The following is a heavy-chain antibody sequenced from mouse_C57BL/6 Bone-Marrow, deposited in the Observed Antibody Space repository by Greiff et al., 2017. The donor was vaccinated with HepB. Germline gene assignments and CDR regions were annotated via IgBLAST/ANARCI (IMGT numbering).Heavy chain of an antibody. Sequence: VQVVESGPGLVAPSQSLSITCTVSGFSLTSYGVDWVRQPPGKGLEWLGVIWGGGSTNYNSALMSRLSISKDNSKSQVFLKMNSLQTDDTAMYYCAKGGYYYGSSYERGAMDYWGQGTSVTVSS. CDR2: IWGGGST. D-gene: IGHD1-1*01. CDR1: GFSLTSYG. CDR3: AKGGYYYGSSYERGAMDY. J-gene: IGHJ4*01. V-gene: IGHV2-9*01.